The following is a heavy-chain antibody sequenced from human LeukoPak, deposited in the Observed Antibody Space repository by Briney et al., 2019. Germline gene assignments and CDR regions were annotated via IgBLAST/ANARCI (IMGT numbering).Heavy chain of an antibody. V-gene: IGHV3-9*02. Sequence: PGGSLRLSCAASGFTSDDYAMHWVRQAPGKGLEWVSRISWNSGSIGYADSVKGRFTISRDNAKNSLYLQMNSLRAEDTALYYYAKGGYSSGWYEGLDDYWGQGTLVTVSS. CDR3: AKGGYSSGWYEGLDDY. CDR2: ISWNSGSI. J-gene: IGHJ4*02. D-gene: IGHD6-19*01. CDR1: GFTSDDYA.